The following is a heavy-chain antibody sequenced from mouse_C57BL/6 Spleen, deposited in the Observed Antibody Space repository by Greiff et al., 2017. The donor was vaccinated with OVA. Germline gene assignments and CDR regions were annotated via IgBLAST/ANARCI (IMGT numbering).Heavy chain of an antibody. J-gene: IGHJ4*01. CDR3: ARVTTVGGYAMDY. CDR1: GYTFTSYW. V-gene: IGHV1-50*01. D-gene: IGHD1-1*01. CDR2: IDPSDSYT. Sequence: VQLQQPGAELVKPGASVKLSCKASGYTFTSYWMQWVKQRPGQGLEWIGEIDPSDSYTNYNQKFKGKATLTVDTSSSTAYMQLSSLTSEDSAVYYCARVTTVGGYAMDYWGQGTSVTVSS.